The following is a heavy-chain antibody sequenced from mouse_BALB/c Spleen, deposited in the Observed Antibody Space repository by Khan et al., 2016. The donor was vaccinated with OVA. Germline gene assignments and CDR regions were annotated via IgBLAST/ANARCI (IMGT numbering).Heavy chain of an antibody. Sequence: DLVMPGAAVTLSCKASGYTFTSYWINWIKQRPGQGLEGIGRIAPGSGSTSSNDMFKGKATLTVDASSSPAYIQPRSLSSEHTAVYDCAGSDYCGSGLYAVDYWGQGTSVTVSS. CDR3: AGSDYCGSGLYAVDY. V-gene: IGHV1S41*01. CDR1: GYTFTSYW. D-gene: IGHD1-1*01. CDR2: IAPGSGST. J-gene: IGHJ4*01.